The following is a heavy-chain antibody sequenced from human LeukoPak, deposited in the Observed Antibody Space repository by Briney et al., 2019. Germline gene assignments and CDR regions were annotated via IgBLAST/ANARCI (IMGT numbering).Heavy chain of an antibody. J-gene: IGHJ4*02. D-gene: IGHD3-10*01. CDR2: IKSKGDGETI. Sequence: GGSLRLSCAASGFTFTNAWMSWVREAPGKGLEWVGRIKSKGDGETIDNAAPVKGRFTMSRDDSKATLYLQMNSLKAEDTAVYYCTTDLGLTMIRGVIVYWGQGALVTLSS. CDR1: GFTFTNAW. CDR3: TTDLGLTMIRGVIVY. V-gene: IGHV3-15*01.